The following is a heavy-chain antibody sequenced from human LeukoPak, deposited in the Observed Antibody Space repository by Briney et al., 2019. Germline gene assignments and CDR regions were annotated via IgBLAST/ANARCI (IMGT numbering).Heavy chain of an antibody. CDR2: INPNSGGT. Sequence: ASVKVSCKASGYTFTGYYMHWVRRAPGQGLEWMGWINPNSGGTNYAQKFQGRVTMTRDTSISTAYMELSRLRSDDTAVYYCARADSSGWAYYYYGMDVWGQGTTVTVSS. CDR1: GYTFTGYY. D-gene: IGHD6-19*01. CDR3: ARADSSGWAYYYYGMDV. V-gene: IGHV1-2*02. J-gene: IGHJ6*02.